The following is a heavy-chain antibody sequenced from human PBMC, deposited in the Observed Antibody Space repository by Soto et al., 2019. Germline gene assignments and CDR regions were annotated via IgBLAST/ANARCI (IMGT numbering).Heavy chain of an antibody. V-gene: IGHV4-31*03. Sequence: QVQLQESGPGLVKPSQTLSLTCTVSGGSISSGDYYWSWIRQHPGKGLEWIGYIYYSGSTYYNPCLTSRVTISVDTSKTQFSLKLSSVTAADTAVYYCARWWSGSRQGFDPWGQGTLVTVSS. CDR1: GGSISSGDYY. D-gene: IGHD3-3*01. CDR2: IYYSGST. CDR3: ARWWSGSRQGFDP. J-gene: IGHJ5*02.